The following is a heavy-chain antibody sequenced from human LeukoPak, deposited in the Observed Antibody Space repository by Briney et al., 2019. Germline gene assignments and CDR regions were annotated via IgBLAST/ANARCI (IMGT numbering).Heavy chain of an antibody. V-gene: IGHV3-30*02. J-gene: IGHJ3*02. D-gene: IGHD6-13*01. Sequence: QSGGSLRLSCAASGFTFSSYGMHWVRQAPGKGLEWVAFIRYDGSNKYYADSVKGRFTISRDNSKNTLYLQMNSLRAEDTAVYYCAKDGQQPGVDAFDIWGQGTMVTVSS. CDR2: IRYDGSNK. CDR3: AKDGQQPGVDAFDI. CDR1: GFTFSSYG.